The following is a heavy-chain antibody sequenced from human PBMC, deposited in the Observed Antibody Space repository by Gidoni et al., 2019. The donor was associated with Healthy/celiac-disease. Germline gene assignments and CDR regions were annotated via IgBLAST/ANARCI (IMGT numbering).Heavy chain of an antibody. V-gene: IGHV3-30*18. CDR1: GFTFSSYG. CDR3: AKDRVDTAMTLEKYYYYGMDV. J-gene: IGHJ6*02. D-gene: IGHD5-18*01. CDR2: ISYDGSHK. Sequence: QVQLVESGGGVVQPGRSLRLSCAASGFTFSSYGMHWGRQAPGKGLEWVAVISYDGSHKYYADSVKGRFTISRDNSKNTLYLQMNSLRAEDTAVYYCAKDRVDTAMTLEKYYYYGMDVWGQGTTVTVSS.